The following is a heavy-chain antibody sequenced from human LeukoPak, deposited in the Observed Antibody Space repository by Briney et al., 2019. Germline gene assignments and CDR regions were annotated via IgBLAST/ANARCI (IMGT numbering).Heavy chain of an antibody. CDR3: ARYSSGYYYYYGMDV. D-gene: IGHD6-25*01. CDR2: IYYSGST. Sequence: SETLSLTCTVSGGSISSYYWSWIRQPPGKGLEWIGYIYYSGSTNYNPSLKSRVTISVDTSKNQFSLKLSSVTAADTAVYYCARYSSGYYYYYGMDVWGQGTTVTVSS. CDR1: GGSISSYY. J-gene: IGHJ6*02. V-gene: IGHV4-59*12.